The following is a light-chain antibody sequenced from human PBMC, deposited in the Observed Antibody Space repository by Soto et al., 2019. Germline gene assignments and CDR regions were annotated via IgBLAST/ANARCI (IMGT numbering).Light chain of an antibody. J-gene: IGLJ2*01. Sequence: QSALTQPASVSGSPGQSITISCTGTSSDVGGSNYVSWYQQYPGKAPKLMIYEVSKRPSGVPDRFSGSKSGNTASLTVSGLQAEDEADYYCSSYAGINNFVVFGGGTKVTVL. CDR2: EVS. CDR1: SSDVGGSNY. V-gene: IGLV2-8*01. CDR3: SSYAGINNFVV.